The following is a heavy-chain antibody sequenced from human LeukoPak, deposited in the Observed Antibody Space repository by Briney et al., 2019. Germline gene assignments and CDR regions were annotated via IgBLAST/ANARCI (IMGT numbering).Heavy chain of an antibody. J-gene: IGHJ3*02. Sequence: SETLSLTCTVSGGSISSSSYYWGWIRQPPGKGLEWIGSIYYSGSTYYNPSLKSRVTMSVDTSKNQFSLKLSSVTAADTAVYYCARDWGTNYYGSGSYIAFDIWGQGTMVTVSS. CDR2: IYYSGST. D-gene: IGHD3-10*01. V-gene: IGHV4-39*07. CDR1: GGSISSSSYY. CDR3: ARDWGTNYYGSGSYIAFDI.